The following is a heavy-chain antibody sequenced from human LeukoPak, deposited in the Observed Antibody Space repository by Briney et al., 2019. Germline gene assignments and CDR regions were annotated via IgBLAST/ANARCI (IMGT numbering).Heavy chain of an antibody. J-gene: IGHJ4*02. D-gene: IGHD3-10*01. Sequence: GGSLRLSCAASGFTFSSYWMSWVRQAPGKGLVWVSRINSDGSSTSYADSVKGRFTISRNNAKSTLYLQMNSLRAEDTAVYYCARSRLLWLGELSFDYWGQGTLVTVSS. CDR3: ARSRLLWLGELSFDY. V-gene: IGHV3-74*01. CDR1: GFTFSSYW. CDR2: INSDGSST.